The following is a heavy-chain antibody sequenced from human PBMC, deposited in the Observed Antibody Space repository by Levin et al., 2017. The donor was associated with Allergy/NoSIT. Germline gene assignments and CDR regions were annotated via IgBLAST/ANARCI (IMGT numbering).Heavy chain of an antibody. D-gene: IGHD3-3*01. CDR3: AKDQSTIFGVVNYGMDV. V-gene: IGHV3-30*18. Sequence: GGSLRLSCAASGFTFSSYGMHWVRQAPGKGLEWVAVISYDGSNKYYADSVKGRFTISRDNSKNTLYLQMNSLRAEDTAVYYCAKDQSTIFGVVNYGMDVWGQGTTVTVSS. CDR1: GFTFSSYG. J-gene: IGHJ6*02. CDR2: ISYDGSNK.